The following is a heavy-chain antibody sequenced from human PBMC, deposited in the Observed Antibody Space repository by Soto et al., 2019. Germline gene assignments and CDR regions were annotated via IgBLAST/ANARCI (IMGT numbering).Heavy chain of an antibody. J-gene: IGHJ4*02. D-gene: IGHD3-9*01. V-gene: IGHV3-11*06. CDR3: ARASNLNHYDILTGYYIGYFDY. CDR2: ISSSSSYT. Sequence: GESLKISCAASGFTFSDYYMSWIRQAPGKGLEWVSYISSSSSYTNYADSVKGRFTISRDNAKNSLYLQMNSLRAEDTAVYYCARASNLNHYDILTGYYIGYFDYWGQGTLVTVSS. CDR1: GFTFSDYY.